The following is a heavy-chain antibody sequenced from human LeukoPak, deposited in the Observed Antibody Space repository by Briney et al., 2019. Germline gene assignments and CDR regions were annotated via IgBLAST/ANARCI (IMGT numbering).Heavy chain of an antibody. J-gene: IGHJ4*02. Sequence: VKGRFTISRDNAKNSLYLQMNSLRAEDTAVYYCAKDIAAAGTFDYWGQGTLVTVSS. CDR3: AKDIAAAGTFDY. V-gene: IGHV3-11*05. D-gene: IGHD6-13*01.